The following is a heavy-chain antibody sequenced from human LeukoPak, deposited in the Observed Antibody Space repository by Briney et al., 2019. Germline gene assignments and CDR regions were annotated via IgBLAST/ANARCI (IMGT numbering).Heavy chain of an antibody. D-gene: IGHD3-10*01. CDR1: GYTFTGYY. V-gene: IGHV1-2*02. CDR2: INPNSGGT. CDR3: ASSGPMVLNYYYYGMDV. J-gene: IGHJ6*02. Sequence: ASVKVSCRASGYTFTGYYMHWVRQAPGQGLEWMGWINPNSGGTNYALKFQGRVTMTRDTSISTAYMELSRLRSDDTAVYYCASSGPMVLNYYYYGMDVWGQGTTVTVSS.